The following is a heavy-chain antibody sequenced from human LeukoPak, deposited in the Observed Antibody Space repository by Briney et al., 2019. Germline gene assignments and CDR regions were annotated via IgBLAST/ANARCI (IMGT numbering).Heavy chain of an antibody. D-gene: IGHD6-19*01. J-gene: IGHJ3*02. CDR1: GYIFPDYG. Sequence: GASVKVSCKASGYIFPDYGISWVRQAPGEGLEWMGWISTYNGNTNYAQKFQGRVTMTIDTSTSTAYMELRSLRSDDTAVYYCARGGSGWSSAFDIWGQGTMVTVSS. CDR3: ARGGSGWSSAFDI. V-gene: IGHV1-18*01. CDR2: ISTYNGNT.